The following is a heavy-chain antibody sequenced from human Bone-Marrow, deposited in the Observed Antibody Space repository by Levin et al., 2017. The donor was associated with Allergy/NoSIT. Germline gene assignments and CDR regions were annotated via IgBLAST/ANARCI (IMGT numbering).Heavy chain of an antibody. J-gene: IGHJ6*02. CDR1: GLTFNNAW. D-gene: IGHD3-10*01. CDR3: TTGSEGSLLYYYNYYGMDV. Sequence: NSGGSLRLSCAASGLTFNNAWMSWVRQAPGKGLEWLGRVKGNTEGGTVDYAAPAKGRFTISKDESKNTLYLEMKSLRTEDTAVYYCTTGSEGSLLYYYNYYGMDVWGQGTTVTVSS. CDR2: VKGNTEGGTV. V-gene: IGHV3-15*01.